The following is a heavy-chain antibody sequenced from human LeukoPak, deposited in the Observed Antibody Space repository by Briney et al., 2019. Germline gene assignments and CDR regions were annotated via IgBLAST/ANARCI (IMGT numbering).Heavy chain of an antibody. CDR1: GLTVSNNY. V-gene: IGHV3-66*01. J-gene: IGHJ4*02. CDR3: ARDRAPPTSWYFDY. Sequence: GGSLRLSCGGSGLTVSNNYMSLVRQAPGKALEWVSVIYSGGTTYYAGSVKGRFTISRDNSKNTLYLHMNSLRAEYTAVYYCARDRAPPTSWYFDYWGQGTLVTVSS. CDR2: IYSGGTT. D-gene: IGHD2-2*01.